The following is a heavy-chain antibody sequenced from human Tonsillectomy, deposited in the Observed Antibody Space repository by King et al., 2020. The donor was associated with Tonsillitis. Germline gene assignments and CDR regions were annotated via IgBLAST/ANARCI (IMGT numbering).Heavy chain of an antibody. V-gene: IGHV4-61*02. CDR2: HYTSGST. Sequence: VQLQESGPGLVKPSQTLSLTCTVSGGSVSSGSYYWSWIRQPAGKGLEWIGRHYTSGSTNYNPSLKSRITMELDTSKNQFSLKLRSVTAADTAVYYCAGDVYLGYCSGTSCEYWFDPWGQGILVTVSS. J-gene: IGHJ5*02. CDR1: GGSVSSGSYY. D-gene: IGHD2-2*01. CDR3: AGDVYLGYCSGTSCEYWFDP.